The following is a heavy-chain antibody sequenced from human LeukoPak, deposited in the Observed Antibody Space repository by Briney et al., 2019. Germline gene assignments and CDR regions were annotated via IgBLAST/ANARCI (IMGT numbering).Heavy chain of an antibody. CDR1: AFTFSEYR. Sequence: GGSLRLSCAASAFTFSEYRMNWVRQAPGKGLEWVSYISGRSSTIYYADSVKGRFTISRDNAKNSMYLQMNSLRAEDTAVYYCARDRIKSGSYYFDYWGQGTLVTVSS. D-gene: IGHD1-26*01. J-gene: IGHJ4*02. CDR2: ISGRSSTI. CDR3: ARDRIKSGSYYFDY. V-gene: IGHV3-48*01.